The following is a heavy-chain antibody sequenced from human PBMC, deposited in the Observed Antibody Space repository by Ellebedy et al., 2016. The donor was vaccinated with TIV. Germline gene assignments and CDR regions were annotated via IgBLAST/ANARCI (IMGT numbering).Heavy chain of an antibody. CDR3: ARGGNYVTAAADY. D-gene: IGHD6-13*01. J-gene: IGHJ4*02. CDR1: GFTFSSYW. Sequence: GESLKISXAASGFTFSSYWMHWVRQAPGKGLVWVSRTDSDGSNTNYADSVKGRFTISRDNAKNTVYLQMNSLRAEDTAVYYCARGGNYVTAAADYWGQGTLVTVSS. CDR2: TDSDGSNT. V-gene: IGHV3-74*01.